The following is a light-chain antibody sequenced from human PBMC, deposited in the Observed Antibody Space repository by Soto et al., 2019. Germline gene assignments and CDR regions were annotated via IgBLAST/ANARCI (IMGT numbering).Light chain of an antibody. Sequence: QSVLTQPPSASGSPGQSVTISCTGTSSDVGGYKYVSWYQQYPGKAPKLMIYEVSKRPSGVPDRFSGSKSGNTASLTVSGLQAEDEADYYCSSYAGSNNVVFGGGTKVTVL. CDR3: SSYAGSNNVV. CDR2: EVS. J-gene: IGLJ3*02. V-gene: IGLV2-8*01. CDR1: SSDVGGYKY.